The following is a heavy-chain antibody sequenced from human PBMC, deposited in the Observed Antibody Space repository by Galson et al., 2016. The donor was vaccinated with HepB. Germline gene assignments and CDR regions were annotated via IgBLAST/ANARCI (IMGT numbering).Heavy chain of an antibody. J-gene: IGHJ3*02. CDR2: IYPDDADA. V-gene: IGHV5-51*01. CDR1: GSSFTSYW. D-gene: IGHD1-1*01. Sequence: QSGAEVKKPGESLQISCKGSGSSFTSYWIGWVRQMPGKGLEWVGMIYPDDADARLSPSFEGQVTISADKSNSSAYLQWSSLRASDTAIYYCARRGWNDVLKAFDIWGQGTLVTVSS. CDR3: ARRGWNDVLKAFDI.